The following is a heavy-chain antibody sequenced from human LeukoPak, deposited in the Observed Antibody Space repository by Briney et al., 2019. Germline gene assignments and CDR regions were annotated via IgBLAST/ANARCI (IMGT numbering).Heavy chain of an antibody. J-gene: IGHJ4*02. CDR2: IYYTENT. D-gene: IGHD2-21*02. CDR1: GGSITTYY. Sequence: KPSETLSLTCAVSGGSITTYYWTWIRQPPGQALEWIGYIYYTENTKYNPSLESRVTMSIDTSKNEFSLKIYSVNAADTAVYFCASGSVVTALDQWGQGTLVTVSS. V-gene: IGHV4-59*01. CDR3: ASGSVVTALDQ.